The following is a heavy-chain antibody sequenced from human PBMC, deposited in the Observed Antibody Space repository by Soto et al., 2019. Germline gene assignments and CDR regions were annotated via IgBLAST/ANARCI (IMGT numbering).Heavy chain of an antibody. CDR2: ISPDGGRT. CDR1: GCTFTTYY. V-gene: IGHV1-46*01. J-gene: IGHJ4*02. Sequence: ASVKVSCKASGCTFTTYYMHWVRQAPGQGLEWMGIISPDGGRTSYARTFQGRLTLTSDTSTSTVDLELSSLRSGDTAVYFCARGRMVIRDFDSWGQGTLVTVSS. D-gene: IGHD2-15*01. CDR3: ARGRMVIRDFDS.